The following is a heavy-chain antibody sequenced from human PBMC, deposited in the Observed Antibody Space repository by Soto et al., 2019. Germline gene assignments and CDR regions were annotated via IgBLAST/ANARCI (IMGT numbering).Heavy chain of an antibody. CDR1: GGSISSYY. Sequence: LSLTCTVSGGSISSYYWSWIRQPPGKGLEWIGYIYYSGSTNYNPSLKSRVTISVDTSKNQFSLKLSSVTAADTAVYYCARDNPLAMVRGYNWFDPWGQGTLVTVSS. V-gene: IGHV4-59*01. CDR2: IYYSGST. D-gene: IGHD3-10*01. J-gene: IGHJ5*02. CDR3: ARDNPLAMVRGYNWFDP.